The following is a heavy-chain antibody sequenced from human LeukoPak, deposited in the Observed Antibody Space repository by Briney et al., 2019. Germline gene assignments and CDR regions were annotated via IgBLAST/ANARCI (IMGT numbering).Heavy chain of an antibody. CDR1: GGPISSSSYY. CDR2: IYYSGST. J-gene: IGHJ5*02. V-gene: IGHV4-39*07. D-gene: IGHD6-25*01. Sequence: KPSETLSLTCTVSGGPISSSSYYWGWIRQPPGKGLEWIGSIYYSGSTYYNPSLKSRVTISVDTSKNQFSLKLSSVTAADTAVYYCARGPAGWFDPWGQGTLVTVSS. CDR3: ARGPAGWFDP.